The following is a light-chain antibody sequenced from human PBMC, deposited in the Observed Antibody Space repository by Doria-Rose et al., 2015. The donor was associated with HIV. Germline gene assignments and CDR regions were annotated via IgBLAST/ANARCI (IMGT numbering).Light chain of an antibody. J-gene: IGKJ1*01. CDR1: PSFSSNY. V-gene: IGKV3-20*01. CDR2: DGS. Sequence: TQSPGTLSLSPGERDTLSCTDSPSFSSNYFARYQQKPGQAPSLLIYDGSTRATGIPDRFSASGSGTDFTLTINRLEPEDFALYYCHQYGTSWTFGQGTKVEI. CDR3: HQYGTSWT.